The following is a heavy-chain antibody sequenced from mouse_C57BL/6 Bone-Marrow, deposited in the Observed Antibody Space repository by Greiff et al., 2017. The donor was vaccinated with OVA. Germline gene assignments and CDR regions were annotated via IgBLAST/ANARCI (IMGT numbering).Heavy chain of an antibody. D-gene: IGHD2-10*02. V-gene: IGHV1-42*01. Sequence: VQLQQSGPELVKPGASVKISCKASGYSFTGYYMNWVKQSPEKGLEWIGVINPSTGGTTYNQKFKGKATLTVDTSSSTAYMQLKSLTSEDSAVYYCALERGCYFDVWGTGTTVTVSS. CDR2: INPSTGGT. CDR1: GYSFTGYY. J-gene: IGHJ1*03. CDR3: ALERGCYFDV.